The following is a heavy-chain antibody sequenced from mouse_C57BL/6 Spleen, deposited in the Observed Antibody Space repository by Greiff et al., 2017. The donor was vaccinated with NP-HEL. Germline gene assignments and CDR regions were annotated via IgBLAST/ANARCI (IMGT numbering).Heavy chain of an antibody. V-gene: IGHV1-26*01. D-gene: IGHD1-1*01. CDR1: GYTFTDYY. CDR3: ARDYYGSSGFDY. J-gene: IGHJ2*01. CDR2: INPNNGGT. Sequence: EVQLQQSGPELVKPGASVKISCKASGYTFTDYYMNWVKQSHGKSLEWIGDINPNNGGTSYNQKFKGKATLTVDKSSSTAYMELRSLTSEDSAVYYCARDYYGSSGFDYWGQGTTLTVSS.